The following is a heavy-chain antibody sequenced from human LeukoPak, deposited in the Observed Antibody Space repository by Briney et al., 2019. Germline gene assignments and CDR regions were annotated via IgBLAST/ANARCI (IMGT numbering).Heavy chain of an antibody. D-gene: IGHD5-24*01. J-gene: IGHJ5*02. V-gene: IGHV4-59*08. CDR2: IYYSGST. Sequence: PSGTLSLTCAVSGGSINSYYWSWVRQPPGKGLEWMSYIYYSGSTNYNPSPKSRVAILLDTSKKHSSLMLSSVTDADTAVYYCARISGRAGYNSNWSDPWGEGTLVTVSS. CDR1: GGSINSYY. CDR3: ARISGRAGYNSNWSDP.